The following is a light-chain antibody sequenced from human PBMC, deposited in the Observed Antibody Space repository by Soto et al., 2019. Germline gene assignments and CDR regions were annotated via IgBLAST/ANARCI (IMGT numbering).Light chain of an antibody. CDR3: QQSYSTPLT. CDR2: AAS. Sequence: DIPMTQSPSSLSASVGDRVTITCRASQSIARFLNWYQHKPGKAPNLLMYAASNLHSGVPPRFSGSGSGTDFTLTISSLQPEDFATYYCQQSYSTPLTIGAGTKVEI. CDR1: QSIARF. J-gene: IGKJ4*01. V-gene: IGKV1-39*01.